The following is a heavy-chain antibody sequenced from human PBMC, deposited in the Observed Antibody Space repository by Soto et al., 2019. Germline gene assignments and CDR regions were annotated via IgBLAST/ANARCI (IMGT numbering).Heavy chain of an antibody. D-gene: IGHD5-12*01. CDR3: ARSRVELEDIVYYYGMDV. Sequence: PGESLKISCKGSGHSFTSYWISWVRQMPGKGLEWMGRIDPSDSYTNYSPSFQGHVTISADKSISTAYLQWSSLKASDTAMYFCARSRVELEDIVYYYGMDVWGQGTTVTVSS. J-gene: IGHJ6*02. CDR2: IDPSDSYT. V-gene: IGHV5-10-1*01. CDR1: GHSFTSYW.